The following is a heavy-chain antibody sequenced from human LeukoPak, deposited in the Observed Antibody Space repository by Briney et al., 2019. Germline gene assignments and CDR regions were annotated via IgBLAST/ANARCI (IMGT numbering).Heavy chain of an antibody. CDR2: IRYDGSNK. V-gene: IGHV3-30*02. Sequence: PGGSLRLSCAASGFTFSTYGMHWVRQAPGKGLEWVAFIRYDGSNKYYADSVKGRFTISRDNSKNTLYLQMNSLRAEDTAAYSCSKDLSSMVGSKIFDYWGQGTLVTVSS. J-gene: IGHJ4*02. CDR1: GFTFSTYG. CDR3: SKDLSSMVGSKIFDY. D-gene: IGHD1-26*01.